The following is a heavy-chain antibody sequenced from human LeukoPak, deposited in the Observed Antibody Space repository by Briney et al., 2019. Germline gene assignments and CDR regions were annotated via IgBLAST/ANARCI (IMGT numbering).Heavy chain of an antibody. CDR2: INPNSGGT. Sequence: ASVKVSCKASGYTFTGYYMHRVRQAPGQGLEWMGWINPNSGGTNYAQKFQGRVTMTRDTSISTAYMELSRVRSDDTAVYYCARQGYDILTGYDNWFDPWGQGTLVTVSS. D-gene: IGHD3-9*01. CDR1: GYTFTGYY. CDR3: ARQGYDILTGYDNWFDP. V-gene: IGHV1-2*02. J-gene: IGHJ5*02.